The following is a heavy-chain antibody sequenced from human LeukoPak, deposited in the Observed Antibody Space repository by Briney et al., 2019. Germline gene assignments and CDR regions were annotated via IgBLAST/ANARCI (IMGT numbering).Heavy chain of an antibody. CDR2: IYFTGST. V-gene: IGHV4-59*08. D-gene: IGHD3-10*01. CDR3: VRHGESGRHHAYFDS. J-gene: IGHJ4*02. CDR1: GSLNNYY. Sequence: SETLSLTCTVSGSLNNYYWGWLRQPTGKGLEWIGYIYFTGSTNYNSSLKTRVAISVDTSKNQFSLRLSSVTADDTAIYYCVRHGESGRHHAYFDSWGQGALVTVSS.